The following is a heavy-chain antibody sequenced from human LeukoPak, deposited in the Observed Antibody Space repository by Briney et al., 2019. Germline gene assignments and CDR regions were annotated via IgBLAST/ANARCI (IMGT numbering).Heavy chain of an antibody. Sequence: SETLSLTCTVSGGSISSSGYYWGWIRQPPGKGLEWIGYIYYSGSTYYNPSLKSRVTISVDTSKNQFSLKLSSVTAADTAVYYCARTSPGARFPTLNWFDPWGQGTLVTVSS. D-gene: IGHD2-21*01. CDR1: GGSISSSGYY. V-gene: IGHV4-31*03. CDR2: IYYSGST. CDR3: ARTSPGARFPTLNWFDP. J-gene: IGHJ5*02.